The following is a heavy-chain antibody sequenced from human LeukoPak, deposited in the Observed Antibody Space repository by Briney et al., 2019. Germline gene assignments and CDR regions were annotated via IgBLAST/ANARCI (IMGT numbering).Heavy chain of an antibody. Sequence: SETLSLTCAVYGGSFSGYYWSWIRQPPGKGLEWIGEINHSGSTNYNPSLKSRVTISVDTSKNQFSLKLSSVTAADTAVYYCARGPAVLRYFDWLPYKNWFDPWGQGTLATVSS. D-gene: IGHD3-9*01. J-gene: IGHJ5*02. CDR2: INHSGST. CDR1: GGSFSGYY. V-gene: IGHV4-34*01. CDR3: ARGPAVLRYFDWLPYKNWFDP.